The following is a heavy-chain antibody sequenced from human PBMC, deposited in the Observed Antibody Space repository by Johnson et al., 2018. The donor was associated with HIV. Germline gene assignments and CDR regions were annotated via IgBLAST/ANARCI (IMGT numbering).Heavy chain of an antibody. Sequence: VQLVESVGRLVQPGGSLRLSCAASGFSFSSYGMNWVRQAPGKGLEWVSGISGSGGSTYYADSVKGRFTISRDNSKDTLYLRMNSVRAEDTAVYYCARDILEYSSSVPDAFDIWGHGTMVTVSS. CDR1: GFSFSSYG. CDR3: ARDILEYSSSVPDAFDI. J-gene: IGHJ3*02. V-gene: IGHV3-23*04. D-gene: IGHD6-6*01. CDR2: ISGSGGST.